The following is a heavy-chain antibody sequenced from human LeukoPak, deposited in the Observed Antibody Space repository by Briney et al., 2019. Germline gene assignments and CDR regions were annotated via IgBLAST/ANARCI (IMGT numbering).Heavy chain of an antibody. CDR3: ARENFYDSSGYDAFDI. CDR1: GFTFIAYS. CDR2: ISSSSAYI. V-gene: IGHV3-21*01. Sequence: GTLRLSCAASGFTFIAYSMNWVRQAPGKGLEWVSSISSSSAYIHYADSVEGRFTVSRDNAKNSLYLQMNSLRAEDTAVYYCARENFYDSSGYDAFDIWGQGTMVTVPS. D-gene: IGHD3-22*01. J-gene: IGHJ3*02.